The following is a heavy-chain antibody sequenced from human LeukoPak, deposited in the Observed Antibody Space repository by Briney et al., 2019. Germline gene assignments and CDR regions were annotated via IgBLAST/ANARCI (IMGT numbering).Heavy chain of an antibody. J-gene: IGHJ5*02. CDR2: INHSGST. D-gene: IGHD6-19*01. Sequence: SETLSLTCAVYGGSFSGYYWSWIRQPPGKGLEWIGEINHSGSTNYNPSLKSRVTISVDTSKNQFSLKLSSVTAADTAVYYCATHPDRYNSGLNWFDPWGQGTLVTVSS. V-gene: IGHV4-34*01. CDR3: ATHPDRYNSGLNWFDP. CDR1: GGSFSGYY.